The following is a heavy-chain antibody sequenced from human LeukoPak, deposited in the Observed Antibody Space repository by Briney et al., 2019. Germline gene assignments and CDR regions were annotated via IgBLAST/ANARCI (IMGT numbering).Heavy chain of an antibody. V-gene: IGHV4-59*08. D-gene: IGHD5-18*01. Sequence: PSETLSLTCTVSGGSISSYYGSWIRQPPGKGLEWIGYIYYSGSTNYNPSLKSRVTISVDTSKNQFSLKLSSVTDADTAVYYCARSLVDTAMVDYWGQGTLVTVSS. J-gene: IGHJ4*02. CDR1: GGSISSYY. CDR2: IYYSGST. CDR3: ARSLVDTAMVDY.